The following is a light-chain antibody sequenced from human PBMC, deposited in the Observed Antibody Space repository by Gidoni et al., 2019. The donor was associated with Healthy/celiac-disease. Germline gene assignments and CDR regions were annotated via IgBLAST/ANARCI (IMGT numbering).Light chain of an antibody. Sequence: ELVLTQSPATLSVSLGERATLSCRASQSVSSKLAWYQKKPGKAPRLLIYGASTRATGIPARCSGSGSGTEFTLTISSLQSEDFAVYYCQQYNNWLYTFGQGTKLEI. V-gene: IGKV3-15*01. J-gene: IGKJ2*01. CDR3: QQYNNWLYT. CDR1: QSVSSK. CDR2: GAS.